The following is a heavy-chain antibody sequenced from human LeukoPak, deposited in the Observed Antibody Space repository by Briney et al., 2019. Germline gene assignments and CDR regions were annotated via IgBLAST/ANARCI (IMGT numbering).Heavy chain of an antibody. D-gene: IGHD3-10*01. V-gene: IGHV4-39*07. CDR1: SGSFSGYY. CDR3: ARDKGQYGSGTRGFTWFDP. J-gene: IGHJ5*02. CDR2: IYSRGST. Sequence: PSETLSLTCSVYSGSFSGYYWGWIRQSPGKGLEWIGSIYSRGSTYYNPSLKSRVIVSSDMSKNQFSLMLNSVTAADTAVYYCARDKGQYGSGTRGFTWFDPWGQGTLATVSS.